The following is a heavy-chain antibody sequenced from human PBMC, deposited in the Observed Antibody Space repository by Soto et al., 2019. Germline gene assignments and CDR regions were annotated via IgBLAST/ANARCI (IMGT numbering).Heavy chain of an antibody. V-gene: IGHV1-18*01. Sequence: ASVKVSCKASGYTFTIYGISWVLQAPGQGLEWMGWISAYNGNTNYAQKLQGRVTVTTDTSTSTAYMELRSLRSDDTAVYYCARDQNDFWSGYMGDAFDIWGQGTMVTVS. D-gene: IGHD3-3*01. CDR3: ARDQNDFWSGYMGDAFDI. CDR1: GYTFTIYG. J-gene: IGHJ3*02. CDR2: ISAYNGNT.